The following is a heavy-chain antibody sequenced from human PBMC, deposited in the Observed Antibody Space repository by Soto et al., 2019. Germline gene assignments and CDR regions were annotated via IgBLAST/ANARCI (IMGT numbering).Heavy chain of an antibody. D-gene: IGHD3-9*01. CDR3: ARLHYDILTGYQGYYYGMDV. V-gene: IGHV4-39*01. J-gene: IGHJ6*02. CDR2: IYYSGST. Sequence: ETLSLTCTVSGGSISSSSYYWGWIRQPPGKGLEWIGSIYYSGSTYYNPSLKSRVTISVDTSKNQFSLKLSSVTAADTAVYYCARLHYDILTGYQGYYYGMDVWGQGTTVTVS. CDR1: GGSISSSSYY.